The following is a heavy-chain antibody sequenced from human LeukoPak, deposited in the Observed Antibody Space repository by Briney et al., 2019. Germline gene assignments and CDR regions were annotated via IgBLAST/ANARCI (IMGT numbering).Heavy chain of an antibody. Sequence: GGSLRLSCAASGFTFSSYGMHWVRQAPGKGLEWVAVISYDGSNKNYADSVKGRFTISRDNSKKALHLQMNSLRPEDTAVYYCARDNGEWRLNWFDHWGQGTLVTVSS. CDR1: GFTFSSYG. CDR3: ARDNGEWRLNWFDH. D-gene: IGHD2-8*01. J-gene: IGHJ5*02. CDR2: ISYDGSNK. V-gene: IGHV3-30*03.